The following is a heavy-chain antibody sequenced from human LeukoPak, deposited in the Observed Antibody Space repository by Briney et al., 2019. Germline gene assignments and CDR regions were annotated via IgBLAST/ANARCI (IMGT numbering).Heavy chain of an antibody. J-gene: IGHJ5*02. CDR2: ISGSGVST. V-gene: IGHV3-23*01. Sequence: GGSVRLSCAAPGFTFSSYAMSWVRQAPGKGLKWVSGISGSGVSTYYTDSVKGRFTVSRDNSKNTMFLQMNSLRAEDTAVYYCAKGLYGDTFLNWFDPWGQGTLVTVSS. D-gene: IGHD2-21*01. CDR1: GFTFSSYA. CDR3: AKGLYGDTFLNWFDP.